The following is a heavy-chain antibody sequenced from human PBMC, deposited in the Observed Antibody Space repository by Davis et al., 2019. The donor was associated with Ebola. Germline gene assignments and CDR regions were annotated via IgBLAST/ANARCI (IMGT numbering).Heavy chain of an antibody. CDR2: IYHSVLT. CDR1: GGPISSFS. J-gene: IGHJ4*02. D-gene: IGHD3-16*01. Sequence: SKTLSPTCTPLGGPISSFSWSWTRQPPGKGLEWIGYIYHSVLTRYNPSLKSQVTISLDTSKNKYFLKLTSMTAADTAVYYCAGVGAAAGGELDYWGQGTLVTVSS. V-gene: IGHV4-59*01. CDR3: AGVGAAAGGELDY.